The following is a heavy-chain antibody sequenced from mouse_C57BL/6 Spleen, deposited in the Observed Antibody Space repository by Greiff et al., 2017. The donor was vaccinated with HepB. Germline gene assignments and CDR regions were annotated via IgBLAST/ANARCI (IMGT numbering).Heavy chain of an antibody. D-gene: IGHD2-5*01. CDR1: GYTFTSYW. J-gene: IGHJ4*01. V-gene: IGHV1-59*01. CDR3: ARRGYSNYVRAMDY. CDR2: IDPSDSYT. Sequence: QVQLQQPGAELVRPGTSVKLSCKASGYTFTSYWMHWVKQRPGQGLEWIGVIDPSDSYTNYNQKFKGKATLTVDTSSSTAYMQLSSLTSEDSAVYYCARRGYSNYVRAMDYWGQGTSVTVSS.